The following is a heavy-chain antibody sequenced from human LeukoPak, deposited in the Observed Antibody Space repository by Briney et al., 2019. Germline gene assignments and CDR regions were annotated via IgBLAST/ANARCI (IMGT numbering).Heavy chain of an antibody. CDR2: INPNSGGT. CDR1: GYTFTGYY. J-gene: IGHJ3*02. Sequence: ASVKVSCKASGYTFTGYYMHWVRQAPGQGLEWMGWINPNSGGTNYAQKFQGRVTMTRDTSISTAYMELSRLRSDDTAVYYCARLYYYDSSGYHISLVAFDIWGQGTMVTVSS. CDR3: ARLYYYDSSGYHISLVAFDI. V-gene: IGHV1-2*02. D-gene: IGHD3-22*01.